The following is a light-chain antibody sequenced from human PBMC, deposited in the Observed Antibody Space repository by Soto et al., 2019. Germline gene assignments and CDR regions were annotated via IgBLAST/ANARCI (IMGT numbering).Light chain of an antibody. CDR3: QQYGGSPIT. J-gene: IGKJ5*01. V-gene: IGKV3-20*01. Sequence: IVLAHSPGSLSFSRGEIVTLSFRGSHSVTTRLAWYQHKPGQAPTLLMSGASNRASGVPVRFSGSGSGTDFTLTITRLEPEDFALYYCQQYGGSPITFGLRTRLEI. CDR1: HSVTTR. CDR2: GAS.